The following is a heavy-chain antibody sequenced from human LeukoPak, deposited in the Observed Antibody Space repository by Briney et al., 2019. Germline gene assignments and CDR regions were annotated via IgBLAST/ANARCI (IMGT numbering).Heavy chain of an antibody. CDR3: AKARCSSTSCNLDY. J-gene: IGHJ4*02. CDR2: ISWNSGSI. V-gene: IGHV3-9*01. CDR1: GFTFDDYA. D-gene: IGHD2-2*01. Sequence: PGGSLRLSCAASGFTFDDYAMHWVRHAPGKGLEWVSGISWNSGSIGYADSVKGRFTISRDNAKNSLYLQMNSLRAEDTALYYCAKARCSSTSCNLDYWGQGTLVTVSS.